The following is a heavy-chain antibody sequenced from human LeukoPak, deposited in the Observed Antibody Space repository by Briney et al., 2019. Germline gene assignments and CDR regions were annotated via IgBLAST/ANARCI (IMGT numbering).Heavy chain of an antibody. J-gene: IGHJ4*02. V-gene: IGHV3-23*01. CDR1: GFTFSSYA. Sequence: GGSLRLSCAASGFTFSSYAMSWVRQAPGKGLEWVSAISGSGGSTYYADSVKGRFTISRDNSKNTLYLQMNSLRAEDTALYYCARESYGGNSEFDYWGQGTLVTVSS. D-gene: IGHD4-23*01. CDR2: ISGSGGST. CDR3: ARESYGGNSEFDY.